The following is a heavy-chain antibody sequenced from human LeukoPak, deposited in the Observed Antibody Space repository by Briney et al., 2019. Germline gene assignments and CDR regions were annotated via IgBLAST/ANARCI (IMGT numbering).Heavy chain of an antibody. V-gene: IGHV1-18*01. J-gene: IGHJ4*02. Sequence: GASVKVSCKASGYTFTSYGISWVRQAPGQGLEWMGWISAYNGNTNYAQKFQGRVTMTRDMSTSTVYMELSSLRSEDTAVYYCARVSQLTLYYFDYWGQGTLVTVSS. D-gene: IGHD1-1*01. CDR2: ISAYNGNT. CDR1: GYTFTSYG. CDR3: ARVSQLTLYYFDY.